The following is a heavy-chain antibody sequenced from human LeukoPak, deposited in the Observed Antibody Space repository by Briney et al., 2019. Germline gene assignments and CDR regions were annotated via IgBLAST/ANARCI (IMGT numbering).Heavy chain of an antibody. CDR1: GYTFTNYG. CDR2: ISAYNSNT. D-gene: IGHD3-3*01. V-gene: IGHV1-18*03. CDR3: ARDIRVESWASYYFDY. Sequence: VASVKVSCKASGYTFTNYGISWVRQAPGQGLEWMGWISAYNSNTNYAQKLQGRVTMTTDTSTSTAYMELRSLRSDDMAVYYCARDIRVESWASYYFDYWGQGTLVTVSS. J-gene: IGHJ4*02.